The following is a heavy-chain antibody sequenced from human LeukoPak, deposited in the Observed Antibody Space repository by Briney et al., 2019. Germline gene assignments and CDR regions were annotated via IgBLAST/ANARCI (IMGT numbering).Heavy chain of an antibody. CDR1: GGSFSGYY. CDR2: INHSGST. V-gene: IGHV4-34*01. Sequence: SETLSLTCAVYGGSFSGYYWSWIRQPPGKGLEWIGEINHSGSTNYNPSLKSRVTISVGTSKNQFSLKLSSVTAADTAVYYCARVPYDFWSGYYTRYYGMDVWGQGTTVTVSS. CDR3: ARVPYDFWSGYYTRYYGMDV. D-gene: IGHD3-3*01. J-gene: IGHJ6*02.